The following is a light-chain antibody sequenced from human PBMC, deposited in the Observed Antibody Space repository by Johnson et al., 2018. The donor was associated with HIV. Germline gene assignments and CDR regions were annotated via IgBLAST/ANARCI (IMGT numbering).Light chain of an antibody. CDR3: GTWVSSLSVDV. J-gene: IGLJ1*01. V-gene: IGLV1-51*02. CDR2: ENN. Sequence: QSVLTQPPSVSAAPGQKVTISCSGSSSNIGNNYVSWYQQLPGTAPKLLIYENNKRPSGIPDRFSGSKSGTSATLGITGLQTGDEADYYCGTWVSSLSVDVCGTGTKVTVL. CDR1: SSNIGNNY.